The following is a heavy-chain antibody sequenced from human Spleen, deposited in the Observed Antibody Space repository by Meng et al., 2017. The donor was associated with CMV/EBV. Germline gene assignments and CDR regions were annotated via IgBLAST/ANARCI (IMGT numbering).Heavy chain of an antibody. CDR3: ARALRGFDP. V-gene: IGHV3-30*02. CDR1: GFTFSGHG. J-gene: IGHJ5*02. CDR2: IRYDESDE. Sequence: GESLKISCAASGFTFSGHGMNWVRQAPGKGLEWVAFIRYDESDEYYADSVKGRFTISRDNSRNTLYLQMNSLRAEDTAVYYCARALRGFDPWGQGTLVTVSS.